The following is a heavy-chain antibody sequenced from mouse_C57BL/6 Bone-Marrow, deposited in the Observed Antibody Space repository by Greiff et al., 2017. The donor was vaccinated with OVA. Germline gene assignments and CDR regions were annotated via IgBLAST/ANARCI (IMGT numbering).Heavy chain of an antibody. V-gene: IGHV1-63*01. J-gene: IGHJ2*01. Sequence: VQLQESGAELVRPGTSVKMSCKASGYTFTNYWIGWAKQRPGHGLEWIGDIYPGGGYTNYNEKFKGKATLTADKSSSTAYMQFSSLTSEDSAIYYCARDSNYEGSFDYWGQGTTLTVSS. CDR3: ARDSNYEGSFDY. D-gene: IGHD2-5*01. CDR2: IYPGGGYT. CDR1: GYTFTNYW.